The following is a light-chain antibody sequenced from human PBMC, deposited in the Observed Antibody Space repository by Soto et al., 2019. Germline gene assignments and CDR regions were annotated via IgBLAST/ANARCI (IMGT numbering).Light chain of an antibody. CDR1: QDINNS. CDR3: QQFDNLPLT. J-gene: IGKJ4*01. V-gene: IGKV1-33*01. CDR2: DAS. Sequence: DIQMTQSLSSLSASVGDRVTITCQAYQDINNSLNWYQQRPGEAPKLLIYDASILEAGVPSRFSGSGFGTTFTLTISSLQPEDFATYYCQQFDNLPLTFGGGTKVELK.